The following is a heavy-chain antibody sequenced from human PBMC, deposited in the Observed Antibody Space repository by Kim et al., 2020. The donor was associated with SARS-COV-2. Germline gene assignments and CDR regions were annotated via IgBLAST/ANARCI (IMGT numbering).Heavy chain of an antibody. Sequence: YYTDSVKGRFTISRDNSKNSLYQQMHSLRTEDTALYYCAKLSASVQSDYWGQGTLVTVSS. V-gene: IGHV3-43*01. J-gene: IGHJ4*02. CDR3: AKLSASVQSDY.